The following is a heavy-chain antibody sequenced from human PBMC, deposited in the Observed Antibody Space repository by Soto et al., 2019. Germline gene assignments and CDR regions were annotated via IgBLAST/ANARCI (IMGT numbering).Heavy chain of an antibody. J-gene: IGHJ4*02. CDR1: GGSISSYY. CDR3: ARGTTIFGVVAYVDY. D-gene: IGHD3-3*01. V-gene: IGHV4-59*01. CDR2: IYYSGST. Sequence: SETLSLTCTVSGGSISSYYWSWIRQPPGKGLEWIGYIYYSGSTNYNPSLKSRVTISVDTSKNQFSLKLSSVTAADTAVYYCARGTTIFGVVAYVDYWGQGTLVTVSS.